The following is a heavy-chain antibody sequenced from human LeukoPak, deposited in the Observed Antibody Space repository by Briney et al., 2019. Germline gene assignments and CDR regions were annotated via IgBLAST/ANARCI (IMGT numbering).Heavy chain of an antibody. V-gene: IGHV4-34*01. CDR3: ARRGRITIFGVANYYYMDV. Sequence: SETLSLTCAVYGGSFSGYYWSWIRQPPGKGLEWIGDINHSGSTNYNPSLKSRVTISVDTSKNQFSLKLSSVTAADTAVYYCARRGRITIFGVANYYYMDVWGKGTTVTVSS. J-gene: IGHJ6*03. CDR1: GGSFSGYY. D-gene: IGHD3-3*01. CDR2: INHSGST.